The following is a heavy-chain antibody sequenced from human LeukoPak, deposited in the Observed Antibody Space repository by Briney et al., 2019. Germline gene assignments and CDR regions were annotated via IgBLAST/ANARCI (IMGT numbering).Heavy chain of an antibody. J-gene: IGHJ4*02. CDR3: ARSDDCGGDCYSRFLDH. V-gene: IGHV4-59*01. CDR2: IHHNGKT. D-gene: IGHD2-21*02. Sequence: PSETLSLTCTVSGGSITTYYWSWIRLSPGQGLEWIANIHHNGKTNYAPSLKSRVTISLETSNNQFSLKLYSVTAADTAVYYCARSDDCGGDCYSRFLDHWGQGIQVTVSS. CDR1: GGSITTYY.